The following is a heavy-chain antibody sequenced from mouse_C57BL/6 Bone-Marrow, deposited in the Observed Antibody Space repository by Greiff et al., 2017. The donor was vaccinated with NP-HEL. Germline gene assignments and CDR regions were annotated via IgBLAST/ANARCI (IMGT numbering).Heavy chain of an antibody. CDR2: ISSGGSYT. CDR3: ARGDYGYDRDWYFDV. J-gene: IGHJ1*03. CDR1: GFTFSSYG. Sequence: EVKLVESGGDLVKPGGSLKLSCAASGFTFSSYGMSWVRQTPDKRLEWVATISSGGSYTYYPDSVKGRFTISRDNAKNTLYLQMGSLKSEDTAMYYCARGDYGYDRDWYFDVWGTGTTVTVSS. V-gene: IGHV5-6*01. D-gene: IGHD2-2*01.